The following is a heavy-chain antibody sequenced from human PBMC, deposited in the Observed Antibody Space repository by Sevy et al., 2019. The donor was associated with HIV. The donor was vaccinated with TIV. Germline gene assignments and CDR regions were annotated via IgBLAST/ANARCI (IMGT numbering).Heavy chain of an antibody. V-gene: IGHV1-69*13. D-gene: IGHD5-18*01. J-gene: IGHJ4*02. CDR2: IIPIFGTA. Sequence: ASVKVSCKASGGTFSSYAISWVRQAPGQGLEWMGGIIPIFGTANYAQKFQGRVTITADESTSTAYMELSSLGSEDTAVYYCASRGDTAMVDYWGQGTLVTVSS. CDR3: ASRGDTAMVDY. CDR1: GGTFSSYA.